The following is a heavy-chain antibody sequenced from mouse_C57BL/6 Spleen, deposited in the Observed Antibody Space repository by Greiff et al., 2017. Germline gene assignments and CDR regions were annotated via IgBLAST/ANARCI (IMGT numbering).Heavy chain of an antibody. V-gene: IGHV1-80*01. J-gene: IGHJ2*01. D-gene: IGHD2-4*01. Sequence: VQLVESGAELVKPGASVKISCKASGYAFSSYWMNWVKQRPGKGLEWIGQIYPGDGDTNYNGKFKGKATLTADKSSSTAYMQLSSLTSEDSAVYFCARSWDYEGFDYWGQGTTLTVSS. CDR1: GYAFSSYW. CDR3: ARSWDYEGFDY. CDR2: IYPGDGDT.